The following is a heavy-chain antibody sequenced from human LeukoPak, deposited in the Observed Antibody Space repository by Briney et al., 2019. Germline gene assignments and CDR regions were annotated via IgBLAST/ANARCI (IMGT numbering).Heavy chain of an antibody. D-gene: IGHD6-13*01. CDR1: GYSFTSYW. J-gene: IGHJ4*02. CDR2: IYPGDSDT. V-gene: IGHV5-51*01. CDR3: ARTYSSSHYYFDY. Sequence: GESLKISCKGSGYSFTSYWIGWVRQMPGKGLEWMGIIYPGDSDTRYNPSFQGQVTISADKSISTAYLQWSSLKASDTAMYYCARTYSSSHYYFDYWGQGTLVTVSS.